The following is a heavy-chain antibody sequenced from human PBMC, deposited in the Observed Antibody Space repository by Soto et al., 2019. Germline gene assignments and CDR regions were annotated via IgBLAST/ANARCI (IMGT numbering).Heavy chain of an antibody. Sequence: QAYLVESGGGVVQPGRSLRLSCAASGFSFSTFALHWVRQAPGEGLEWVALISHDGRNEKYAESVKGRFTISRDNSKNTVYMKMDSLRLEDTGVYYCARDGLPDDFRSGGYWFDPWGQGNQVTVSS. J-gene: IGHJ5*02. V-gene: IGHV3-30-3*01. CDR2: ISHDGRNE. D-gene: IGHD3-3*01. CDR3: ARDGLPDDFRSGGYWFDP. CDR1: GFSFSTFA.